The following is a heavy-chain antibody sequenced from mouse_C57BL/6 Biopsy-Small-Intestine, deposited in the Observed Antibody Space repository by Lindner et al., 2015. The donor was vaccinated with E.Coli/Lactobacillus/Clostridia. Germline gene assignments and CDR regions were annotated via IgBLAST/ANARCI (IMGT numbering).Heavy chain of an antibody. CDR2: INPYNGDT. CDR1: GYSFTGYF. J-gene: IGHJ2*01. V-gene: IGHV1-20*01. CDR3: ARGRTGTERDFDY. Sequence: VQLQESGPELVKPGDSVKISCKASGYSFTGYFMNWVMQSHGKSLEWIGRINPYNGDTFYNQKFKGKATLTADKSSSTANMQLSSLTSEDSAVYFCARGRTGTERDFDYWGQGTTLTVSS. D-gene: IGHD4-1*01.